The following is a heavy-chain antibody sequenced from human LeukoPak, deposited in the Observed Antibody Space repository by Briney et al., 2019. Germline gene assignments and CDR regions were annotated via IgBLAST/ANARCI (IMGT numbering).Heavy chain of an antibody. V-gene: IGHV3-33*01. CDR3: ARDRDAFDI. J-gene: IGHJ3*02. CDR1: GFTFSSYG. CDR2: IWYDGSNK. Sequence: PGRSLRLSCAASGFTFSSYGMHWVRQAPGKGLEWVAVIWYDGSNKYYADSVKGRFTISRDNSKNTLYLQMNSLSAEDTAVYYCARDRDAFDIWGQGTMVTVSS.